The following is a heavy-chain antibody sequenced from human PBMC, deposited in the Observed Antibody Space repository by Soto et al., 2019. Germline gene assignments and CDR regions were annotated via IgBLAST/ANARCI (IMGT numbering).Heavy chain of an antibody. CDR2: ISYDGSNK. V-gene: IGHV3-30*18. Sequence: QVQLVESGGGVVQPGRSLRLSCAASGFTFSSYGMHWVRQAPGKGLEWVAVISYDGSNKYYADSVKGRFTISRDNSKNTLYLQMNSLRAEDKSVYYCAKDHYTVTGNYWYFDLWGRGTLVTVSS. CDR1: GFTFSSYG. CDR3: AKDHYTVTGNYWYFDL. D-gene: IGHD4-17*01. J-gene: IGHJ2*01.